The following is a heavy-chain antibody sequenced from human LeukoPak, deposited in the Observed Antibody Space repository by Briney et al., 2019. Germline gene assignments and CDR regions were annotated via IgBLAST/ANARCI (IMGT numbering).Heavy chain of an antibody. CDR3: ARDRSYYTGGMDV. CDR1: GASITSYY. CDR2: IYYSGST. Sequence: SEALSLTCTVSGASITSYYWSWIRQPPGKGLEWIGYIYYSGSTKYNPSLKSRVTISVDTSKNQFSLKLSSVTAADTAVYYCARDRSYYTGGMDVWGQGTTVTVSS. V-gene: IGHV4-59*01. J-gene: IGHJ6*02. D-gene: IGHD3-10*01.